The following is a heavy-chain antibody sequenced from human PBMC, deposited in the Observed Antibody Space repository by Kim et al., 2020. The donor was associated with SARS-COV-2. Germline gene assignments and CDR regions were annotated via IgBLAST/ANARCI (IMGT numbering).Heavy chain of an antibody. Sequence: GESLKISCAASGFTFDDYAMHWVRQAPGKGLEWVSLISGDGGSTYYADSVKGRFTISRDNSKNSLYLQMNSLRTEDTALYYCAKDIDGYSSSSAPDYWGQGTLVTVSS. CDR3: AKDIDGYSSSSAPDY. J-gene: IGHJ4*02. D-gene: IGHD6-13*01. V-gene: IGHV3-43*02. CDR1: GFTFDDYA. CDR2: ISGDGGST.